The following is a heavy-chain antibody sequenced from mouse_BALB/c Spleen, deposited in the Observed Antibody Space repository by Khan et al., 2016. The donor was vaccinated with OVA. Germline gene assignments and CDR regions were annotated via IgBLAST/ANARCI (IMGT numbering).Heavy chain of an antibody. V-gene: IGHV14-3*02. J-gene: IGHJ2*01. CDR1: GFNIKDTY. CDR2: IDPANGNT. Sequence: VQLKQSGAELVKPGASVKLSCTASGFNIKDTYMHWVKQRPEQGLEWIGRIDPANGNTTYDPKFQGKATISADTSSNTAYLQLSSLTSEDTAFYYCAKKNAWGQGTTLTVSS. CDR3: AKKNA.